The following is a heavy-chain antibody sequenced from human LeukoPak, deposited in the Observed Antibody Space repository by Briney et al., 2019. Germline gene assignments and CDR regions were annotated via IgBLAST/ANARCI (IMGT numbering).Heavy chain of an antibody. V-gene: IGHV3-9*01. CDR2: ISWNSGSI. D-gene: IGHD2-15*01. CDR3: AKDRYCSGGSCYWDAFVY. CDR1: GFTFDDYA. Sequence: GGSLRLSCAASGFTFDDYAMHWVRQAPGKGLEWVSGISWNSGSIGYADSVKGRFTISRDNAKNSLYLQMNSLRAEDTALYYCAKDRYCSGGSCYWDAFVYWGQGTLVTVSS. J-gene: IGHJ4*02.